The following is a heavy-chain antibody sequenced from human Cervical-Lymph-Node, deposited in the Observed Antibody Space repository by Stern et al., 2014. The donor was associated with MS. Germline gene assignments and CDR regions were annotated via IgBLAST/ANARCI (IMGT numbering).Heavy chain of an antibody. V-gene: IGHV1-46*01. CDR3: ASDTAMVTLAHYYGMDI. D-gene: IGHD5-18*01. CDR2: LNPSDGST. CDR1: GYTFISYY. J-gene: IGHJ6*02. Sequence: VQLVESGTEVKTPGASVKVSCEASGYTFISYYLHWVRQAPGQGLEWLGLLNPSDGSTTVSQKFQGRVAMTTYTATNTAYMDLFRLTSEDTAVYFWASDTAMVTLAHYYGMDIWGQGTTVTVSS.